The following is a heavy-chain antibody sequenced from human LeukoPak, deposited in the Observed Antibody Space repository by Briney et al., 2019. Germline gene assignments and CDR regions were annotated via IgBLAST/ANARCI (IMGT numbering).Heavy chain of an antibody. Sequence: ASVKVSCKASGYTFTGYYMHWVRQAPGQGLEWMGWINPNSGGTNYAQKVQGRVTMTRDTSISTAYMELSRLRSDDTAVYYCARSPSYYYDSSGYLDYWGQGTLVTVSS. CDR1: GYTFTGYY. D-gene: IGHD3-22*01. V-gene: IGHV1-2*02. CDR3: ARSPSYYYDSSGYLDY. CDR2: INPNSGGT. J-gene: IGHJ4*02.